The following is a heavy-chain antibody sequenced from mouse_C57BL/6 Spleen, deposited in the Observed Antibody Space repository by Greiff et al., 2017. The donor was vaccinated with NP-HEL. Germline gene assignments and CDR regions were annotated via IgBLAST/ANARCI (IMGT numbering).Heavy chain of an antibody. Sequence: VQLQQPGAELVMPGASVKLSCKASGYTFTSYWMHWVKQRPGQGFEWIGEIDPSDSYTNYNQKFKGKSTLTVDKSSSTAYMQLSSLTSEDSAVYYCASGSYSNSWFAYWGQGTLVTVSA. CDR1: GYTFTSYW. CDR3: ASGSYSNSWFAY. V-gene: IGHV1-69*01. D-gene: IGHD2-5*01. CDR2: IDPSDSYT. J-gene: IGHJ3*01.